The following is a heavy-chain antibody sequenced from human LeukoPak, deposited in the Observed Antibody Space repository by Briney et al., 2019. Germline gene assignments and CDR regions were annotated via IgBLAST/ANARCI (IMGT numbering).Heavy chain of an antibody. CDR3: ARGLYDFWSGFENWFDP. V-gene: IGHV1-69*13. CDR1: GGTFSSYA. J-gene: IGHJ5*02. Sequence: ASVKVSCRASGGTFSSYAISWVRQAPGQGLEWTGGIIPIFGTANYAQKFQGRVTITADESTSTAYMELSSLRSEDTAVYYCARGLYDFWSGFENWFDPWGQGTLVTVSS. CDR2: IIPIFGTA. D-gene: IGHD3-3*01.